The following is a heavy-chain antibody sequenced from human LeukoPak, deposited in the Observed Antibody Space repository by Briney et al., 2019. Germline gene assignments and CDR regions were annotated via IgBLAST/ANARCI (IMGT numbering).Heavy chain of an antibody. CDR1: GLLFSNYG. Sequence: GGSLRLSCAASGLLFSNYGMSWVRQAPGKGLEWVSGISGSGGNTYYADSVKRRFTISRDNSKDTLFLQMSSLRAEDTAVHYCAQTGGPWGQGTLVTVSS. CDR2: ISGSGGNT. V-gene: IGHV3-23*01. J-gene: IGHJ5*02. CDR3: AQTGGP. D-gene: IGHD7-27*01.